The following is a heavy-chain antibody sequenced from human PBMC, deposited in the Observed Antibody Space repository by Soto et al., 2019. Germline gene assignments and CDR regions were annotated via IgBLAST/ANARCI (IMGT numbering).Heavy chain of an antibody. CDR2: IGGSGGTK. J-gene: IGHJ3*01. V-gene: IGHV3-48*03. CDR3: ARDRGGEVGQFLFPDGFDL. CDR1: GFTFSSYE. Sequence: GGSLRLSCAASGFTFSSYEMNWVRQAPGMGLEWISYIGGSGGTKYSADSVKGRFTISRDNAQNSLYLQMNSLRAEDTAVYYCARDRGGEVGQFLFPDGFDLWGQGTMVTVSS. D-gene: IGHD3-10*01.